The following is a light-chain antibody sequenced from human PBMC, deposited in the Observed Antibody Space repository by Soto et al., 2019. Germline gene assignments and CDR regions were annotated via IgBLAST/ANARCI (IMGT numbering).Light chain of an antibody. J-gene: IGLJ1*01. CDR3: CSYAGSSTYYV. Sequence: QSALTQPASVSGSPGQSITISCTGTSSDVGSYNLVSWYQQHPGKAPKLMIYEVSKRPSGVSNRFSGSKSGNTASLTISGLQAEDEADYYCCSYAGSSTYYVFGPGTTVTVL. V-gene: IGLV2-23*02. CDR2: EVS. CDR1: SSDVGSYNL.